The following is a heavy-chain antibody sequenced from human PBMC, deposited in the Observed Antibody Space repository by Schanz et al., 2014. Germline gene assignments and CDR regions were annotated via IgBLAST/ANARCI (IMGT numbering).Heavy chain of an antibody. V-gene: IGHV3-23*04. J-gene: IGHJ5*01. CDR2: ISGSGDNT. CDR1: GLTFSNHA. CDR3: AKDFTGSGIFFNS. Sequence: EVQLVESGGGLVQPWGSLRLSCAASGLTFSNHAMSWVRQAPGKGLEWVSAISGSGDNTFYADSVRGRFTISRDNSRNTLYLQMNSLRAEDTAVYYCAKDFTGSGIFFNSWGQGTLVSVSS. D-gene: IGHD3-10*01.